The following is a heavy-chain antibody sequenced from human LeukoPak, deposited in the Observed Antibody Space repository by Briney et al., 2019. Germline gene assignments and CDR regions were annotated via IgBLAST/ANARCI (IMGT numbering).Heavy chain of an antibody. D-gene: IGHD1-14*01. CDR3: ARHVLSGYRSAFEI. CDR1: GGSISSSGYY. Sequence: SETLSLTCTVSGGSISSSGYYWGWIRQPPGKGLEWIGSIYYSGSTNYNPSLKSRVTISVDTSKNQFSLKLSSVTAADTAVYYCARHVLSGYRSAFEILCPGKKVTVSS. J-gene: IGHJ3*02. CDR2: IYYSGST. V-gene: IGHV4-39*01.